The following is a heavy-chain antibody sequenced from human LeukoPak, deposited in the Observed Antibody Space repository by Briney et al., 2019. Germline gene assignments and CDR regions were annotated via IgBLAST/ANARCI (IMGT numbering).Heavy chain of an antibody. D-gene: IGHD3-10*01. Sequence: GGSLRLFCKTSGFSFGEHALSWVRQAPGKGLEWVGFIRRKIYNETTEYAASMKDRVTISRDDSKNIAYLQLNSLKSEDTAVYYCSRVITLVREGVLYFYYGMDVWGQGTTVIVSS. CDR2: IRRKIYNETT. V-gene: IGHV3-49*04. CDR1: GFSFGEHA. J-gene: IGHJ6*02. CDR3: SRVITLVREGVLYFYYGMDV.